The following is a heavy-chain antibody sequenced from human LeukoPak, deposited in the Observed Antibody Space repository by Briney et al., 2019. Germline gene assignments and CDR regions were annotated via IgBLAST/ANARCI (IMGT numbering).Heavy chain of an antibody. CDR2: IYSGGST. D-gene: IGHD1-26*01. J-gene: IGHJ6*02. V-gene: IGHV3-66*01. Sequence: GGSLRLSCAASGFTVSSNYMSWVRQAPGKGLEGVSVIYSGGSTYYADSVKGRFTISRDNSKNTLYLQMNSLRAEDTAVYYCARALTVGATSYYYYGMDVWGQGTTVTVSS. CDR1: GFTVSSNY. CDR3: ARALTVGATSYYYYGMDV.